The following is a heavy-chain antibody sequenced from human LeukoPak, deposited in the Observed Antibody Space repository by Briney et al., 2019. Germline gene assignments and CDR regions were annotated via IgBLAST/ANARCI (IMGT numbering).Heavy chain of an antibody. CDR2: IAVGSGNT. V-gene: IGHV1-58*02. CDR3: AATGGDYDFWSGYPSSN. CDR1: GFTFTRSP. Sequence: SVKVSCKXSGFTFTRSPMQWVRQARRQRLEWIGWIAVGSGNTNYAQKFQERVTFTRDMSTSTAYMELSSLRSEDTAVYYCAATGGDYDFWSGYPSSNWGQGTLVTVSS. J-gene: IGHJ4*02. D-gene: IGHD3-3*01.